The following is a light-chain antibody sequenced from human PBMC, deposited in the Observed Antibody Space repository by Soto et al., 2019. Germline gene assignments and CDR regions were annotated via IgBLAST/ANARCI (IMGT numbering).Light chain of an antibody. Sequence: QSVLTQPASVSGSPGQSITISCTGTSSDVGGYNYVSWYQQHPGKAPKLMIYEVSNRPSGVSNRFSGSKSGNTASLTVSGLQVKDEADYYCRSYTSSSTLYVFGTGTKLTVL. V-gene: IGLV2-14*01. CDR3: RSYTSSSTLYV. CDR1: SSDVGGYNY. J-gene: IGLJ1*01. CDR2: EVS.